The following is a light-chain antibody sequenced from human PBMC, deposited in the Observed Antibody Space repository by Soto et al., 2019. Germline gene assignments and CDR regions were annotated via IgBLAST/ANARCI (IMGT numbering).Light chain of an antibody. CDR1: QSVSSN. CDR2: GAS. Sequence: EIVLTQSPGTLSLSPGERATLSCGASQSVSSNHLAWYQQKPGLAPRLLIYGASTRATGIPARFSGSGSGTEFTLTISSLQSEDFAVYYCQQYNNWPTWTFGQGTKVDIK. CDR3: QQYNNWPTWT. V-gene: IGKV3-15*01. J-gene: IGKJ1*01.